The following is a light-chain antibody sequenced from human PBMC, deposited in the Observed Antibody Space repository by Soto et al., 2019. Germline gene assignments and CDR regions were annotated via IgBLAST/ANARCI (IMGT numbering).Light chain of an antibody. V-gene: IGKV1-9*01. Sequence: DIQLTQSPSFLSASVGDRVTITCRASQDISSFLAWYQQKAGKAPNLLISGASTLQSGVPSRFSGSGSGTEFTLTISSLQPEDFATYYCQQLNSYPHFGQGTRLEIK. J-gene: IGKJ5*01. CDR3: QQLNSYPH. CDR2: GAS. CDR1: QDISSF.